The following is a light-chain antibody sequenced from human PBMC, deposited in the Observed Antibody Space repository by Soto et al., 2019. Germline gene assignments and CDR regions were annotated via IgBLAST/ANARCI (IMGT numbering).Light chain of an antibody. CDR3: SSYTNSDTWV. Sequence: QSALTQPASVSGSLGQSITISCTGTSGDVGGYNYVSWYQQHPGQVPKLTIYEVTNRPSGVSSRFPGSKSGNKASLTISGLQAEDEADYYCSSYTNSDTWVFGGGTKLTVL. V-gene: IGLV2-14*01. CDR1: SGDVGGYNY. J-gene: IGLJ3*02. CDR2: EVT.